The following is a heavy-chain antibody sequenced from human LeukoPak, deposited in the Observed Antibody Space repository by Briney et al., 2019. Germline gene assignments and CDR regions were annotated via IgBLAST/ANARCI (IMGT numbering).Heavy chain of an antibody. CDR2: ISSSSSYI. CDR3: ARSPRYSRLNRG. CDR1: GFTFSTYS. J-gene: IGHJ4*02. Sequence: GGSLRLSCATSGFTFSTYSMNWVRQAPGKGLEWVSSISSSSSYIYYADSVKGRFTISRDNAKNSLYLQMNSLRAEDTALYYCARSPRYSRLNRGWGQGTPVTVSS. D-gene: IGHD6-13*01. V-gene: IGHV3-21*01.